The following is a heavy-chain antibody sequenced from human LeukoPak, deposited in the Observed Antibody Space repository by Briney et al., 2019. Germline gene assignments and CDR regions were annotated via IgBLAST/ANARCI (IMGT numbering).Heavy chain of an antibody. CDR2: ISGSGGST. CDR1: GFTFSSYA. J-gene: IGHJ4*02. D-gene: IGHD3-3*01. Sequence: GGSLRLSCAASGFTFSSYAMSWVRQAPGKGLEWVSAISGSGGSTYYADSVKGRFTISRDNSKNTLYLQMNSLRAEDTAVCYCAKDASIFGVVVGRFDYWGQGTLVTVSS. V-gene: IGHV3-23*01. CDR3: AKDASIFGVVVGRFDY.